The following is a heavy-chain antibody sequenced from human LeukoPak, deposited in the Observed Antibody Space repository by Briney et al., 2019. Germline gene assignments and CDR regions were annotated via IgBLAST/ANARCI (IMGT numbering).Heavy chain of an antibody. D-gene: IGHD2-2*01. V-gene: IGHV1-18*01. CDR2: ISACNGNT. J-gene: IGHJ5*02. CDR3: ARDPYCSSTSCYGWFDP. Sequence: ASVKVSCKASGYTFTSYGISWVRQAPGQGLEWMGWISACNGNTNYAQKLQGRVTMTTDTSTSTAYMELRSLRSDDTAVYYCARDPYCSSTSCYGWFDPWGQGTLVTVSS. CDR1: GYTFTSYG.